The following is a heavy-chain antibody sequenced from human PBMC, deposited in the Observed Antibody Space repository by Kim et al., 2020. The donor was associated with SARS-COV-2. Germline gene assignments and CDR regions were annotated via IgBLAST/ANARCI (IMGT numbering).Heavy chain of an antibody. D-gene: IGHD3-16*01. J-gene: IGHJ6*02. CDR3: AKEGPRGGVFRLSYYGMDV. CDR2: ISGSGGST. CDR1: GFTFSSYA. V-gene: IGHV3-23*01. Sequence: GGSLRLSCAASGFTFSSYAMSWVRQAPGKGLEWVSAISGSGGSTYYADSVKGRFTISRDNSKNTLYLQMNSLRAEDTAVYYCAKEGPRGGVFRLSYYGMDVWGQGTTVTVSS.